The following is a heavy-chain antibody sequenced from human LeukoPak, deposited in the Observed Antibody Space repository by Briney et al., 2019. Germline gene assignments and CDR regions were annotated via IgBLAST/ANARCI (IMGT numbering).Heavy chain of an antibody. D-gene: IGHD6-13*01. J-gene: IGHJ5*02. V-gene: IGHV4-34*01. CDR3: ARARPGYRSSWYWFDP. CDR2: INHSGST. Sequence: SETLSLTCAVYGGSFSGYYWSWIRQPPGKGLEWIGEINHSGSTNYNPSLKSRVTISVDTSKNQFSLKLSSVTAADTAVYYCARARPGYRSSWYWFDPWGQGTLVTVSS. CDR1: GGSFSGYY.